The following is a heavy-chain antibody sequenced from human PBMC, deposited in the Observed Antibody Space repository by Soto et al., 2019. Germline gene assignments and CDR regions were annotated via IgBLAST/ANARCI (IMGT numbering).Heavy chain of an antibody. CDR3: ARGPRIAVMDV. CDR2: IYYSGST. J-gene: IGHJ6*02. Sequence: SETLSLTCTVSGGSISSYYWSWIRQPPGKGLEWIGYIYYSGSTNYNPSLKSRVTISVDTSKNQFSLKLSSVTAADTAVYYCARGPRIAVMDVWGQGTTVTVSS. CDR1: GGSISSYY. V-gene: IGHV4-59*01. D-gene: IGHD6-19*01.